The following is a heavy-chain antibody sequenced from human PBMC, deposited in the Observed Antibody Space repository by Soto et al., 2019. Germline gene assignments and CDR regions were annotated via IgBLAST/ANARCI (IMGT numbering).Heavy chain of an antibody. V-gene: IGHV1-2*04. J-gene: IGHJ4*02. D-gene: IGHD6-19*01. CDR3: ARGVSGWSPFDV. Sequence: QVQQVQSGAELKKPGASVKVSCKASGYTFTDYYVHCLRQAPGQGLEWMGGIKPKSGVTHYAQKFSYWATLTQEPSVRTASMELNRLKSDNTAVFFCARGVSGWSPFDVCGQGTLVTVSS. CDR2: IKPKSGVT. CDR1: GYTFTDYY.